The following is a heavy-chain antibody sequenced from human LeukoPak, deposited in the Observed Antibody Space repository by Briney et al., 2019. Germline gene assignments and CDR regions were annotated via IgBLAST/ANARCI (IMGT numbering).Heavy chain of an antibody. CDR2: INHSGST. Sequence: GSLRLSCAASGFTFSSYSMNWVRQPPGKGLEWIGEINHSGSTNYNPSLKSRVIISVDMSKNQFSLKLSSVTAADTAVYYCAEGGIETRVVPAAIGFQHWGQGTLVTVSS. D-gene: IGHD2-2*01. CDR1: GFTFSSYS. V-gene: IGHV4-34*08. J-gene: IGHJ1*01. CDR3: AEGGIETRVVPAAIGFQH.